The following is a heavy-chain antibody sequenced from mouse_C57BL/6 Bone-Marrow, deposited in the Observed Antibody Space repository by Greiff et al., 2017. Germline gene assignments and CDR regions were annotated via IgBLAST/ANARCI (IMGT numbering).Heavy chain of an antibody. Sequence: VKLQESGPGLVAPSQSLSITCTVSGFSLTSYGVDWVRQSPGTSLEWLGVIWGVGSTNYNSALKSRLSISKDNSKSQVFLKMNSLQTDDTAMYYCATSYYSKGDYAMDYWGQGTSVTVSS. CDR3: ATSYYSKGDYAMDY. CDR2: IWGVGST. J-gene: IGHJ4*01. CDR1: GFSLTSYG. V-gene: IGHV2-6*01. D-gene: IGHD2-5*01.